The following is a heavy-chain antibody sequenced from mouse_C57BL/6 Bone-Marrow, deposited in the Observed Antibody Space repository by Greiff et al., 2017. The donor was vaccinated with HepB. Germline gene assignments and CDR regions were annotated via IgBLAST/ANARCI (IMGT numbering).Heavy chain of an antibody. CDR1: GFTFSDAW. Sequence: EVQGVESGGGLVQPGGSMKLSCAASGFTFSDAWMDWVRQSPEKGLEWVAEIRNKANNHATYYAESVKGRFTISRDDSKSSVYLQMNSLRAEDTGIYYCTRSYDGYLYYYAMDYWGQGTSVTVSS. J-gene: IGHJ4*01. V-gene: IGHV6-6*01. CDR2: IRNKANNHAT. CDR3: TRSYDGYLYYYAMDY. D-gene: IGHD2-3*01.